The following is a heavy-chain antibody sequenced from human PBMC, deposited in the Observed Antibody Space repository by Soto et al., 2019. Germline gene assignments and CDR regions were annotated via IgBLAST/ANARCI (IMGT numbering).Heavy chain of an antibody. CDR1: GFTFSSYG. D-gene: IGHD5-18*01. CDR3: ARDAAMVPMDV. CDR2: IWYDGSNK. J-gene: IGHJ6*02. Sequence: QVQLVESGGGVVQPGRSLRLSCAASGFTFSSYGMHWVRQAPGKGLEWVAVIWYDGSNKYYADSVKGRFTISRDNSKNTLYLQMNSLRAEDTAVYYCARDAAMVPMDVWGQGTTVTVSS. V-gene: IGHV3-33*01.